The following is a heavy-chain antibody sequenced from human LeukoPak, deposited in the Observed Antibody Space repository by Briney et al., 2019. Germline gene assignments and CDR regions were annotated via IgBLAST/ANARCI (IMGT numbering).Heavy chain of an antibody. V-gene: IGHV3-7*01. D-gene: IGHD6-19*01. CDR1: GFTFSSYW. J-gene: IGHJ4*02. Sequence: GGSLRLSCAASGFTFSSYWMRWVRQAPGKGLEWVANIKQDGSEKYYVDSVKGRFTIPRDNAKNSLYLQMNSLRAEDTAVYYFASASVAGTGGDYWGQGTLVTVSS. CDR3: ASASVAGTGGDY. CDR2: IKQDGSEK.